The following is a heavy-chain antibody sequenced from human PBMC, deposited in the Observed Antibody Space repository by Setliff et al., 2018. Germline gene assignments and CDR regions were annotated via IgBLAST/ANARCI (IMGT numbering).Heavy chain of an antibody. Sequence: PSETLSLTCAVYGGSFSDYYWGWIRQPPWKGLEWIGEIHHTGSTNYSPSLKSRVTISVDTSKNQFSLKLSSLRSEDTAVYYCARATRDSDGWYYEYSWFDPWGQGTLVTVS. CDR1: GGSFSDYY. J-gene: IGHJ5*02. CDR2: IHHTGST. D-gene: IGHD6-19*01. CDR3: ARATRDSDGWYYEYSWFDP. V-gene: IGHV4-34*01.